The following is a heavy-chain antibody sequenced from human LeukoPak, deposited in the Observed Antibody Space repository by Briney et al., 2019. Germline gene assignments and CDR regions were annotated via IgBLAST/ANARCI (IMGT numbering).Heavy chain of an antibody. Sequence: PGGSLRLSCAASGFTFSSYWMHWVRQAPGKGLVWVSHINSDGSSTTYADSVKGRFTISRDNAKNTLYLQMNSLRAEDTAVYYCARAGRGLRYFYWLTYDYWGQGTLVTVSS. CDR2: INSDGSST. CDR1: GFTFSSYW. CDR3: ARAGRGLRYFYWLTYDY. V-gene: IGHV3-74*01. J-gene: IGHJ4*02. D-gene: IGHD3-9*01.